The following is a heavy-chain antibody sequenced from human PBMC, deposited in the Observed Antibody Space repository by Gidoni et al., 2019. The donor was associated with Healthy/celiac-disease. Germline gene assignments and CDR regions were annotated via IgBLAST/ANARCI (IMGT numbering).Heavy chain of an antibody. Sequence: QVQLVQSGAEVKKPGASVKVSCKASGYTFNGYYMHWVRQAPGQGLEWMGWINPNSGGTNYAQKFQGRVTMTRDTSISTAYMELSRLRSDDTAVYYCARVVDTAMIYDAFDIWGQGTMVTVSS. V-gene: IGHV1-2*02. D-gene: IGHD5-18*01. J-gene: IGHJ3*02. CDR2: INPNSGGT. CDR3: ARVVDTAMIYDAFDI. CDR1: GYTFNGYY.